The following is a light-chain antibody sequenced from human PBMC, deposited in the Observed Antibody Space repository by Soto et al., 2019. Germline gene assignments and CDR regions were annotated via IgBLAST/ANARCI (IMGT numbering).Light chain of an antibody. J-gene: IGKJ5*01. V-gene: IGKV3-20*01. CDR3: QQYGTSPIA. CDR1: QSVGSNF. CDR2: VAS. Sequence: ELVLTQSPGTLSLSPGERATLSCRASQSVGSNFFAWYQQKPGQAPRLLINVASSRATGITDRFSGSGSATDFSLTISRLEPEDFAVYYCQQYGTSPIAVGQGTRLEIK.